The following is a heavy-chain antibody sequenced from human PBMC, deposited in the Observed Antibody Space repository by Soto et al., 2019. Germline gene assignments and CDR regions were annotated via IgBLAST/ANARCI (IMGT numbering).Heavy chain of an antibody. V-gene: IGHV1-69*13. CDR2: IMPFFGAG. CDR1: RGTFTNYA. D-gene: IGHD3-22*01. J-gene: IGHJ4*02. CDR3: ARDRAGYYSHFVY. Sequence: SVKVSCKALRGTFTNYAFSWVRQAPGQGLEWMGGIMPFFGAGNYAQKFQGRINITADESTSSVYLELTSLRSEDTAVYYCARDRAGYYSHFVYWGQGTLVTVSS.